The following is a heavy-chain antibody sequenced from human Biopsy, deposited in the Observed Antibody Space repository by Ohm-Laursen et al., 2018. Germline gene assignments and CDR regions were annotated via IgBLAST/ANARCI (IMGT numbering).Heavy chain of an antibody. CDR1: GLTFNSHE. CDR3: TRLAYYYYYGMDV. D-gene: IGHD2-21*01. Sequence: SLRLSCAASGLTFNSHEMNWVRQAPGKGLEWISYITGSSSTIYYADSVKGRFTISRDNAKNSLYLQRNSLRAEDTAVYYCTRLAYYYYYGMDVWGQGTTVTVSS. J-gene: IGHJ6*02. CDR2: ITGSSSTI. V-gene: IGHV3-48*03.